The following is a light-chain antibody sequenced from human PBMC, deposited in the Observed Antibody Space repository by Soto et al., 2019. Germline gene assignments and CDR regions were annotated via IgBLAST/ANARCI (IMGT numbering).Light chain of an antibody. Sequence: EIVLTQSPGTLSLSPGERATLSCRASQSITSNYLAWYQQKPGQAPRLLVYAVSGRPNGIPDRFSGSGSGTDFTLTISRLEPDDFATYYCQQYNSYLLTFGGGTKVEIK. CDR1: QSITSNY. J-gene: IGKJ4*01. CDR2: AVS. V-gene: IGKV3-20*01. CDR3: QQYNSYLLT.